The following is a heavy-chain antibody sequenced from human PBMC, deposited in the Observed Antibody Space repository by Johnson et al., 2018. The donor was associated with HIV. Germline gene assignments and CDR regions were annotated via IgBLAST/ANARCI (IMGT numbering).Heavy chain of an antibody. J-gene: IGHJ3*01. D-gene: IGHD2-2*02. CDR3: AKTYRNDDAFDV. CDR2: ISGSDTT. V-gene: IGHV3-53*01. CDR1: GFTVSSNY. Sequence: VQLVESGGGLIQPGGSLRLSCAASGFTVSSNYMSWVRQAPGKGLEWVSVISGSDTTFYADSVKGRFTVSRDNFNNALYLQMNTLRAEDTAVYFCAKTYRNDDAFDVWGQGTTVTVSS.